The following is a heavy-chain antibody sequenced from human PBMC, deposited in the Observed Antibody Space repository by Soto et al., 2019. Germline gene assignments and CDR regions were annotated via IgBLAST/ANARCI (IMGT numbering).Heavy chain of an antibody. D-gene: IGHD2-21*02. CDR2: IGASGDIT. V-gene: IGHV3-23*01. CDR1: GFSFTNFA. J-gene: IGHJ4*02. Sequence: GGSLRLSCAASGFSFTNFAMSWVRQAPGKGLEWVAGIGASGDITWYADSVKGRLSISRDNSKSTLYLQLNSLRFEDTAVYYCAKDDFTDRGDDYFDYWGPGTLVTVSS. CDR3: AKDDFTDRGDDYFDY.